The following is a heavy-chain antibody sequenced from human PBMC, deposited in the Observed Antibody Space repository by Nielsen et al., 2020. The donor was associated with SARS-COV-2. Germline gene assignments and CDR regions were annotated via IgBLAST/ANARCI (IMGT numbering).Heavy chain of an antibody. CDR3: ARSASQGY. CDR2: ISSSSSYI. V-gene: IGHV3-21*01. CDR1: GFTFSSYS. D-gene: IGHD2-2*01. Sequence: GVLKISCAASGFTFSSYSMNWVRQAPGKGLEWVSSISSSSSYIYYADSVKGRFTISRDNAKNSLYLQMNSLRAEDTAVYYCARSASQGYWGQGTLVTVSS. J-gene: IGHJ4*02.